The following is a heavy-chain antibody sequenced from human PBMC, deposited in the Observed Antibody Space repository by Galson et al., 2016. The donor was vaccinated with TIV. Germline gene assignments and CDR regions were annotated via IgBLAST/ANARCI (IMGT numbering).Heavy chain of an antibody. V-gene: IGHV5-51*01. CDR2: IYPDDSDT. Sequence: QSGAEVKKPGESLKISCEASGSSFATYWIAWVRQKPGKGLEWMGIIYPDDSDTRYSPSFQGQVTISANKSISTAYVQWSSLKASDTAMYFCARHPLSRAFDIWGQGTVVTVSS. CDR1: GSSFATYW. J-gene: IGHJ3*02. CDR3: ARHPLSRAFDI.